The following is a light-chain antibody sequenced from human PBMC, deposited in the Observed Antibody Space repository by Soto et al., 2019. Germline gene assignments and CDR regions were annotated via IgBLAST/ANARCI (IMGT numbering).Light chain of an antibody. V-gene: IGKV3-20*01. Sequence: ILLSPSPGTLSLSPGGRATLSSSFGQSVSSSYFACYHQKHAQEPTLLINGGASSTAGITDRFSGSGSATEVTLTISRLEPEDFAVYYCQQYGSSPLTFGGGTKVDIK. CDR3: QQYGSSPLT. CDR1: QSVSSSY. CDR2: GGA. J-gene: IGKJ4*01.